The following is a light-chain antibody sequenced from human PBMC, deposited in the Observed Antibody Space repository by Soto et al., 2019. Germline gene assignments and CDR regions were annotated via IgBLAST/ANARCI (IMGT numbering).Light chain of an antibody. V-gene: IGKV1-39*01. CDR2: AAS. CDR1: QSISSY. Sequence: DIPMTQPPSSLSASVGDRVTITCRASQSISSYLNWYQQKPGKAPKLLINAASSLQSGVPSRFSSSGSRTDFTLTISSLQPEDFATYYCQQSYSTLITFGQGTRLEI. CDR3: QQSYSTLIT. J-gene: IGKJ5*01.